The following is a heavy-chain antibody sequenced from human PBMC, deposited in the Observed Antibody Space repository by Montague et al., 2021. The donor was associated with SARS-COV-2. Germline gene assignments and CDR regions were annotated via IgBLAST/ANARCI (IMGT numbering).Heavy chain of an antibody. Sequence: SETLSLTCAVYGASFNGYYWTWIRQPPGKGLEWIGEINHSGSTSYNPSLRSRVTISVDASKNQFSLKLTSVTAADTAVYYCTRRLHGINRYDFDYWGQGTLVTVSS. V-gene: IGHV4-34*01. D-gene: IGHD1-1*01. CDR2: INHSGST. CDR3: TRRLHGINRYDFDY. J-gene: IGHJ4*02. CDR1: GASFNGYY.